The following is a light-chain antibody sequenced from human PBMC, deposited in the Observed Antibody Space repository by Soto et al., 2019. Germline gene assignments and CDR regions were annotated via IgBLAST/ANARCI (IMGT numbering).Light chain of an antibody. J-gene: IGKJ1*01. CDR2: EPS. Sequence: DIQMSQSPSTLSASVGDRVTITCRASRILTRWLAWYQQKPGRAPKLLIDEPSILQSGVRSRFSGSGSGTDFTLTISGLQPDDIATYYCQQYSTSWTFGQGTRVEGK. V-gene: IGKV1-5*03. CDR3: QQYSTSWT. CDR1: RILTRW.